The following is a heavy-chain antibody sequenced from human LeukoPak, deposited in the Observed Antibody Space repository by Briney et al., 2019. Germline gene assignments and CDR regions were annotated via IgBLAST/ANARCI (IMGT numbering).Heavy chain of an antibody. J-gene: IGHJ4*02. Sequence: SETLSLTCAVYGGSFSGYYWSWIRQPPGKGLEWIGDINHSGSTNYNPSLKSRVTISVDTSKNQFSLKLSSVTAADTAVYYCARARIAGAYFDYWGQGTLVTVSS. CDR3: ARARIAGAYFDY. CDR2: INHSGST. V-gene: IGHV4-34*01. CDR1: GGSFSGYY. D-gene: IGHD1-26*01.